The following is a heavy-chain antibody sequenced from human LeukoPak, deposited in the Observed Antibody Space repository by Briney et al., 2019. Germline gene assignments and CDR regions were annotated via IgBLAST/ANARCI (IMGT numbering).Heavy chain of an antibody. V-gene: IGHV4-34*01. CDR1: GGSFSGYY. Sequence: SETLSLTCAVYGGSFSGYYWSWIRQPPGKGLEWIGEINHSGSTNYNPSLKSRVTISVDTSKNQFSLKLSSVTAADTAVYYCARNIAVAGRGDYMDVWGKGTTVTISS. CDR3: ARNIAVAGRGDYMDV. D-gene: IGHD6-19*01. CDR2: INHSGST. J-gene: IGHJ6*03.